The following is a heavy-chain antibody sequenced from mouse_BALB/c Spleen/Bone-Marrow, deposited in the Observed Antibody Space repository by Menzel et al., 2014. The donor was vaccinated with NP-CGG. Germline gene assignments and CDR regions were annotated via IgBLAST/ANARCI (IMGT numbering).Heavy chain of an antibody. CDR2: INPYNDGT. CDR1: GYTFTSYV. J-gene: IGHJ3*01. CDR3: ARSGRYDGFAY. D-gene: IGHD2-14*01. Sequence: VQLQQSGPELVKPGASVNMSCKASGYTFTSYVMHWVKQKPGQGLEWIGCINPYNDGTKYNEKFKGKATLTSDKSSSTAYMELSSLTSEDSAVYYCARSGRYDGFAYWGQGTLVTVSA. V-gene: IGHV1-14*01.